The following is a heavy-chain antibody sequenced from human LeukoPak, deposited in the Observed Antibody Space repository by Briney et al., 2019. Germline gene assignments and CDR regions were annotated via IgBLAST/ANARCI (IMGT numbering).Heavy chain of an antibody. CDR2: ISAYNGNT. Sequence: ASVKVSCKASGYIFTSYGISWVRQAPGQGLEWMGWISAYNGNTNYAQKLQGRVTMTTETSTSTAYMGLRRLRSDDTAVYYCARLEDSSSSTDYSGQGTLVSVSS. J-gene: IGHJ4*02. CDR3: ARLEDSSSSTDY. V-gene: IGHV1-18*01. CDR1: GYIFTSYG. D-gene: IGHD6-6*01.